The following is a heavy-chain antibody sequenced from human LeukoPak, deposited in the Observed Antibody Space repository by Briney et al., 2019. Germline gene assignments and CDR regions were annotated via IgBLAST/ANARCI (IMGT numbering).Heavy chain of an antibody. V-gene: IGHV1-2*02. CDR2: INPKSGGT. CDR1: GYTFTGYY. J-gene: IGHJ4*02. Sequence: GASVKVSCKASGYTFTGYYMHWVRQAPGQGLEWMRWINPKSGGTNYAQKFQGRVTMTRDTSITTAYMELSSLRSADTALYYCARDIGQGSSWLYDYWGQGTLVTVSS. CDR3: ARDIGQGSSWLYDY. D-gene: IGHD6-13*01.